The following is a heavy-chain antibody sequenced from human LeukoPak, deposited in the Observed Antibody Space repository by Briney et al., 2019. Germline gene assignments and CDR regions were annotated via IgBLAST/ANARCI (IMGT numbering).Heavy chain of an antibody. V-gene: IGHV4-4*07. J-gene: IGHJ5*02. Sequence: PSETLSLTCTVSGGSISSYYWSWIRQPAGKGLEWIGRIYTSGGTNYNPSLKRRVTMSVDTSKNQFYLKLSSVTAADTAVYYCARDGRSSNRGYNWFDPWGQGTLVTVSS. D-gene: IGHD6-6*01. CDR3: ARDGRSSNRGYNWFDP. CDR2: IYTSGGT. CDR1: GGSISSYY.